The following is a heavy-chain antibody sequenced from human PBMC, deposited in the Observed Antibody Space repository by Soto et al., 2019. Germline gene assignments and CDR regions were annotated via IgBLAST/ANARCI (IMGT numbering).Heavy chain of an antibody. CDR1: VFTFSSYS. V-gene: IGHV3-21*01. Sequence: EVQLVESGGGLVKPGGSLRLSCAASVFTFSSYSMNWVRQAPGNGLEWVSAISSSSSYIYYPDSVKGQFTISIDNAKNSLYLKMNSLRAEDTAVYYCARKYSGYDLAYFDYWGQGTLVTVSS. J-gene: IGHJ4*02. CDR2: ISSSSSYI. CDR3: ARKYSGYDLAYFDY. D-gene: IGHD5-12*01.